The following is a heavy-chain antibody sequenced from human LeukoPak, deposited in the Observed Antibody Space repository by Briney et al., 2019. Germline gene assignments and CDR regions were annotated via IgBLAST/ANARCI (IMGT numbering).Heavy chain of an antibody. CDR3: ARDRTVPFYYYDSSGYYFGNWFDP. CDR1: GGSISSSSYY. D-gene: IGHD3-22*01. V-gene: IGHV4-39*07. J-gene: IGHJ5*02. Sequence: SETLSLTCTVSGGSISSSSYYWGWIRQPPGKGLEWIGSIYYSGSTYYNPSLKSRVSISVDTSKNQFSLKLSSVTAADTAVYYCARDRTVPFYYYDSSGYYFGNWFDPWGQGTLVTVSS. CDR2: IYYSGST.